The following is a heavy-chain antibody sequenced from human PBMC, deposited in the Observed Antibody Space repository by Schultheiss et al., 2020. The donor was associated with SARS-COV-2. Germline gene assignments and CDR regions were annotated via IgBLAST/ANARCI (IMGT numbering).Heavy chain of an antibody. V-gene: IGHV3-30*01. J-gene: IGHJ4*02. CDR2: ISYDGSNK. D-gene: IGHD3-16*02. CDR1: GFTFSSYA. CDR3: ATRRDYVWGSFRPHFDY. Sequence: GGSLRLSCAASGFTFSSYAMHWVRQAPGKGLEWVAVISYDGSNKYYADSVKGRFTISRDNSKNTLYLQMNSLRAEDTAVYYCATRRDYVWGSFRPHFDYWGQGTLVTVSS.